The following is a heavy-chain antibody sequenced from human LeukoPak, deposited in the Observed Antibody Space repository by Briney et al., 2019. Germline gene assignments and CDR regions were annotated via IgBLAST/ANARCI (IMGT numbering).Heavy chain of an antibody. CDR3: ARAVGYYYDSSGYLDP. CDR2: IYHSGST. V-gene: IGHV4-30-2*01. Sequence: SETLSLTCAVSGGSISSGGYSWSWIRQPPGKGLEWIGYIYHSGSTYYNPSLKSRATISVDRSKNQFSLKLSSVTAADTAVYYCARAVGYYYDSSGYLDPWGQGTLVTVSS. J-gene: IGHJ5*02. D-gene: IGHD3-22*01. CDR1: GGSISSGGYS.